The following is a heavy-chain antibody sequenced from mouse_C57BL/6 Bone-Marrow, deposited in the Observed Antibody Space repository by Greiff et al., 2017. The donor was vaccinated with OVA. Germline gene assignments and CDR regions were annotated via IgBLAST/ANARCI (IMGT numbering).Heavy chain of an antibody. Sequence: QVQLQQSGAELVRPGASVKMSCKASGYTFTSYNMHWVKQTPRQGLEWIGAIYPGNGDTSYNQKFKGKATLTVDKSSSTAYMQLSSLTSEDSAVYFCARGDYYYGSRYYFDYWGQGTTLTVSS. CDR2: IYPGNGDT. CDR1: GYTFTSYN. J-gene: IGHJ2*01. CDR3: ARGDYYYGSRYYFDY. V-gene: IGHV1-12*01. D-gene: IGHD1-1*01.